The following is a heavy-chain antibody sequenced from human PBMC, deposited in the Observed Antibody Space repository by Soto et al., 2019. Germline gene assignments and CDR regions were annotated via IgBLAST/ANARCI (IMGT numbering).Heavy chain of an antibody. CDR2: IFHSGSP. J-gene: IGHJ6*02. D-gene: IGHD4-17*01. V-gene: IGHV4-30-2*01. Sequence: QLQLQESGSGLVKPSQTLSLTCAVSGGSICSGGYSWSWIRQPPGKGLEWIGYIFHSGSPYYNPSLKSRVTISVDRSKNQFSLKLSSVTAADTAVYYCARAHYGDYGYGMDVWGQGTTVTVSS. CDR3: ARAHYGDYGYGMDV. CDR1: GGSICSGGYS.